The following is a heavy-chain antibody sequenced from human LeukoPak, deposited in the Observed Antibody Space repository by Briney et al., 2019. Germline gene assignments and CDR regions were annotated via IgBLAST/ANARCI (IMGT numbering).Heavy chain of an antibody. CDR3: ARVWQQQLVFDY. Sequence: ASVKVSCKASGYTFTSYGISWVRQAPGQGLEWMGWISAYNGNTNYAQILQGRVTMTTDTSTSTAYMELRSLRSDDTAVYYCARVWQQQLVFDYWGQGTRVTVSS. CDR1: GYTFTSYG. J-gene: IGHJ4*02. CDR2: ISAYNGNT. V-gene: IGHV1-18*01. D-gene: IGHD6-13*01.